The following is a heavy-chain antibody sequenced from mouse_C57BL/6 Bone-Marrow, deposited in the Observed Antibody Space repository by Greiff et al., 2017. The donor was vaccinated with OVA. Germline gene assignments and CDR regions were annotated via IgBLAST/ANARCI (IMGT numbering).Heavy chain of an antibody. CDR2: IYPGSGST. CDR3: ARGYGSRFAY. J-gene: IGHJ3*01. Sequence: QVQLQQPGAELVKPGASVKMSCKASGYTFTSYWITWVKQRPGQGLEWIGDIYPGSGSTNYNEKFKGKATMTVDTSSNPAYMQLSSLTSEDAAGYYCARGYGSRFAYWGQGTLVTVSA. CDR1: GYTFTSYW. D-gene: IGHD1-1*01. V-gene: IGHV1-55*01.